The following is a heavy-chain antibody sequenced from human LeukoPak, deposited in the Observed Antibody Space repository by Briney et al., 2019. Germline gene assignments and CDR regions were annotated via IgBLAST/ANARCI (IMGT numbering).Heavy chain of an antibody. CDR2: IFHNGSI. V-gene: IGHV4-38-2*01. CDR1: GFSISGGYY. CDR3: ARMGVSYYYDSTTYYPIAFDV. Sequence: SEALSLPFPLSGFSISGGYYWGWVRRSPEKGPGWIATIFHNGSIYYNPSLKSRVTLSVDTSKNQFSLKLNSVSAADTAVYYCARMGVSYYYDSTTYYPIAFDVWGQGTMVTVSS. D-gene: IGHD3-22*01. J-gene: IGHJ3*01.